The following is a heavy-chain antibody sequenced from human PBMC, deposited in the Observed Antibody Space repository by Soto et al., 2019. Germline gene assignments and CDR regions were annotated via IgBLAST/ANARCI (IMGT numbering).Heavy chain of an antibody. V-gene: IGHV1-18*01. CDR1: GYTFSNYA. D-gene: IGHD2-8*02. CDR2: INTGSGYT. CDR3: ARDRVYTGGSDADY. J-gene: IGHJ4*02. Sequence: QVHLVQSGAEVKKPGSSVRVSCKTSGYTFSNYAISWVRQAPGQGLEWMGWINTGSGYTNYAHDRVTMTKDASTYTDYLEVTSLRADDTAIYYGARDRVYTGGSDADYWGQGTLVTVSS.